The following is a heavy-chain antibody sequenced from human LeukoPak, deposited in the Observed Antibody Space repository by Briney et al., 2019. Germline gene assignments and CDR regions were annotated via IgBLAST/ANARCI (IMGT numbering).Heavy chain of an antibody. CDR3: ARGLGEFASAPDS. Sequence: GGSLRLSCAASGFSFSSFGMSWVRQAPGKGLEWVSAIFGSGLTTYYADSVRGRFIISRDNSQNWLFLQVNSLRVEDTAVYYCARGLGEFASAPDSWGQGTPVTVSS. D-gene: IGHD6-6*01. CDR2: IFGSGLTT. J-gene: IGHJ5*01. CDR1: GFSFSSFG. V-gene: IGHV3-23*01.